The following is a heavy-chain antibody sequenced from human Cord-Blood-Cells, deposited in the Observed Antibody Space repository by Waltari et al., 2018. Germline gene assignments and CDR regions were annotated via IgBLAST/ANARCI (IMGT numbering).Heavy chain of an antibody. Sequence: EVQLVESGGGLVQPGRSLRLSCTASGFTLGDYAMSWVRQAPGKGLEWVGFIRSKAYGGTTEYAASVKGRFTISRDDSKSIAYLQMNSLKTEDTAVYYCTRGSSSPIDYWGQGTLVTVSS. CDR1: GFTLGDYA. CDR3: TRGSSSPIDY. J-gene: IGHJ4*02. V-gene: IGHV3-49*04. CDR2: IRSKAYGGTT. D-gene: IGHD6-6*01.